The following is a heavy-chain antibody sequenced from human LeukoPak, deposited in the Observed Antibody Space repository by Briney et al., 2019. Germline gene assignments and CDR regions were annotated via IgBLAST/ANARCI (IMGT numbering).Heavy chain of an antibody. Sequence: SETLSLTCTVSGGSIRSSYYYWGWIRQPPGKGLEWIGSIYDSGSTYYNPSLKSRVTISVDTSKNQFSLKLSSVTAADTAVYYCARGPNTSGWYLSLDYWGQGTLVTVSS. V-gene: IGHV4-39*07. CDR2: IYDSGST. CDR3: ARGPNTSGWYLSLDY. J-gene: IGHJ4*02. CDR1: GGSIRSSYYY. D-gene: IGHD6-19*01.